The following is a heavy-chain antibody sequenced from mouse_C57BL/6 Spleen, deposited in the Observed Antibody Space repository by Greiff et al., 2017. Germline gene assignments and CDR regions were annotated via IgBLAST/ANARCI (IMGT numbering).Heavy chain of an antibody. Sequence: EVQLQQSVAELVRPGASVKLSCTASGFNIKNTYMHWVKQRPEQGLEWIGRIDPANGNTKYAPTFQGKATITADTSSNPAYLQLSGRTTEDTAIYYCARSPYGNYPDYWGQGTTLTVSS. D-gene: IGHD2-1*01. CDR2: IDPANGNT. J-gene: IGHJ2*01. CDR3: ARSPYGNYPDY. CDR1: GFNIKNTY. V-gene: IGHV14-3*01.